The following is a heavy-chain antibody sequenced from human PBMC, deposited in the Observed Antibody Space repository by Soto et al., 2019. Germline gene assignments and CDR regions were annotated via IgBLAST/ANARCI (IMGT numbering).Heavy chain of an antibody. CDR1: GFTFNNYA. V-gene: IGHV3-30*09. D-gene: IGHD3-22*01. CDR2: ISYDGNNQ. J-gene: IGHJ4*02. Sequence: QVQLVESGGGVVQPGRSLRLSCAASGFTFNNYAMHWVRQAPGKGLEWVAVISYDGNNQYYADSVKGRFAISRDNSKNTLYLQMNTLTDEDTGVYYCARDGVYYYDSSGYYNFEYWGQGSLVSVSS. CDR3: ARDGVYYYDSSGYYNFEY.